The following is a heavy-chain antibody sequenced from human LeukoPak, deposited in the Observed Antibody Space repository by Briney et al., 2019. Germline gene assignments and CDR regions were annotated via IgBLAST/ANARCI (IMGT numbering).Heavy chain of an antibody. D-gene: IGHD4/OR15-4a*01. V-gene: IGHV3-7*01. CDR1: GFTFSSYS. CDR2: IKQDGSEK. CDR3: AREGMTMVEYYFDY. J-gene: IGHJ4*02. Sequence: PGGSLRLSCAASGFTFSSYSMNWVRQAPGKGLEWVANIKQDGSEKYYVDSVKGRFTISRDNAKNSLCLQMNSLRAEDTAVYYCAREGMTMVEYYFDYWGQGTLVTVSS.